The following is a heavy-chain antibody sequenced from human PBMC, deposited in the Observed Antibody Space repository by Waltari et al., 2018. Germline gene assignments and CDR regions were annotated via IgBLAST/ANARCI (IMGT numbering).Heavy chain of an antibody. J-gene: IGHJ4*02. CDR3: ARLRASYCTKGVCYRGYDY. D-gene: IGHD2-8*01. Sequence: EVQLVQSGAEVKKPGESLRISCKGSGYSFTNYWIGWVRQIPGKGLEWMGIIYPGDSDPRYSPSFQGQVPISADKSISTADLQWNSLKASDTAMYYCARLRASYCTKGVCYRGYDYWGQGTLVTVSS. CDR1: GYSFTNYW. V-gene: IGHV5-51*01. CDR2: IYPGDSDP.